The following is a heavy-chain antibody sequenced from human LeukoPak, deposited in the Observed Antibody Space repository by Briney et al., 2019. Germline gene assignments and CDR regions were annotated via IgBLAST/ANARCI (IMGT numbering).Heavy chain of an antibody. D-gene: IGHD1-26*01. CDR1: GFTFSSYG. V-gene: IGHV3-23*01. CDR3: ARARGRWELLPTGKYYFDY. CDR2: ISGSGGST. Sequence: GGSLRLSCAASGFTFSSYGMSWVRQAPGKGLEWVSAISGSGGSTYYADSVKGRFTISRDNAKNSLYLQMNSLRAEDTAVYYCARARGRWELLPTGKYYFDYWGQGTLVTVSS. J-gene: IGHJ4*02.